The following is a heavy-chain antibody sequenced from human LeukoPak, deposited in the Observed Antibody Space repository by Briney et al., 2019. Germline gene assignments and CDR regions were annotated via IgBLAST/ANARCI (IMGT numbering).Heavy chain of an antibody. D-gene: IGHD3-22*01. V-gene: IGHV4-34*01. Sequence: SETLSLTCAVYGGSFSGYYWSWIRQPPGKGLEWIGEINHSGSTNYNPSLKSRVTISVDTSKNQFSLKLSSVAAADTAVYYCTRGSIAYYYMDVWGKGTTVTISS. CDR3: TRGSIAYYYMDV. CDR1: GGSFSGYY. CDR2: INHSGST. J-gene: IGHJ6*03.